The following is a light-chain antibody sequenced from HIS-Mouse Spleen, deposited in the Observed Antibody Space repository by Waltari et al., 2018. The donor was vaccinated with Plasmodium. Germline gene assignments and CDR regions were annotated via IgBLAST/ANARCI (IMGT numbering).Light chain of an antibody. CDR1: SSDVVGYNY. CDR3: SSYAGSNNLV. J-gene: IGLJ2*01. CDR2: EVS. Sequence: QSALTQPPSASGSPGQSVPISCTGTSSDVVGYNYVSWYQQHHGNAPKLMIYEVSKRPSGVPDRFSGSKSGNTASLTVSGLQAEDEADYYCSSYAGSNNLVFGGGTKLTVL. V-gene: IGLV2-8*01.